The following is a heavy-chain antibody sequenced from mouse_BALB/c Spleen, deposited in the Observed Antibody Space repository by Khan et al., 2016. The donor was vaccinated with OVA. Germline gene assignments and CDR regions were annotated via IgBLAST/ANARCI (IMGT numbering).Heavy chain of an antibody. J-gene: IGHJ3*01. D-gene: IGHD2-12*01. Sequence: EVELVESGGGLVKPGGSLKLSCAAPGFIFSDYYMYWVRQTPERRLEWVATISDGGLFTYYPDSVKGRFTISRDNAKNILYLQMSSLKSEDTAMYWSARAYYRCSERVASWGQGTLVTVSA. CDR1: GFIFSDYY. V-gene: IGHV5-4*02. CDR2: ISDGGLFT. CDR3: ARAYYRCSERVAS.